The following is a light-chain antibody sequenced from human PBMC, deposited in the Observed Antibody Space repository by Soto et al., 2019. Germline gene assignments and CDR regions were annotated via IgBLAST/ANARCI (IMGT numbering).Light chain of an antibody. V-gene: IGKV4-1*01. Sequence: IVMTQSPDSLAVSLGERATINCKSSQSLLYSSNNKNYLAWFQHKAGQPPKLLLYWASTRESGVPDRFSGSGSGTDFTLTISSLQAEDVAVYYCQQYYSNPELTFGGGTKVDTK. CDR2: WAS. J-gene: IGKJ4*01. CDR3: QQYYSNPELT. CDR1: QSLLYSSNNKNY.